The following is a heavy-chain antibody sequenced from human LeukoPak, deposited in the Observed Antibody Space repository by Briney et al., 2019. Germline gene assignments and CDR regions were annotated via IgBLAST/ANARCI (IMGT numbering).Heavy chain of an antibody. CDR1: SGSLSGYY. J-gene: IGHJ4*02. CDR2: IQTPGNSGST. Sequence: SETLSLTCAVYSGSLSGYYWTWIRQPPGKGLEWIGEIQTPGNSGSTKYNPSLKTRVTMSVDASKNQFTLKTSSVTAADTAVYYCARTRDYGHDYWGQGTLVTVSS. CDR3: ARTRDYGHDY. V-gene: IGHV4-34*01. D-gene: IGHD4-17*01.